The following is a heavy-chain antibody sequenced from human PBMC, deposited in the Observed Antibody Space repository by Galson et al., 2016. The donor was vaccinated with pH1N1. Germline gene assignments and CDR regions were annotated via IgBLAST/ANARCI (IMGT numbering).Heavy chain of an antibody. CDR2: IYHSGTT. J-gene: IGHJ4*02. V-gene: IGHV4-38-2*02. CDR3: ATGTVGYSWPL. Sequence: SETLSLTCTVSGFSIRSGYYWGWIWQPPGKGLEWIGSIYHSGTTYYNPSLKSRVTISVDTSKNQFSLKLNSATAADTAVYYCATGTVGYSWPLWGQGTQVTVSS. D-gene: IGHD5-18*01. CDR1: GFSIRSGYY.